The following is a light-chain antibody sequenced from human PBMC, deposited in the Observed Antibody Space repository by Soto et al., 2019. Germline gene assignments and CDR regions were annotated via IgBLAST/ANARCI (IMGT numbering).Light chain of an antibody. CDR2: DNA. CDR1: SSNIGNYY. J-gene: IGLJ3*02. V-gene: IGLV1-51*01. CDR3: GTWDSSLSTVV. Sequence: QAVLTQPPSVSAAPGQTVTISCSGSSSNIGNYYVSWYQLLPGTAPKLLIFDNANRPSGIPDRFSGSKSGTSATLDITGLQTGDEGEYYCGTWDSSLSTVVFGGGTQLTVL.